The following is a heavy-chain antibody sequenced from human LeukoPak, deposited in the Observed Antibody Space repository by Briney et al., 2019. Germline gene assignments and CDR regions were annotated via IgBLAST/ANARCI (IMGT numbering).Heavy chain of an antibody. CDR2: IYYSGST. CDR1: GGSISSYY. D-gene: IGHD2-2*01. J-gene: IGHJ6*03. Sequence: TSETLSLTCTVSGGSISSYYWSWIRQPPGKGLEWIGYIYYSGSTNYKSSLKSRVTISVDTSKNQFSLKLSSVTAADTAVYYCARVGVGYCSSTSCYASGRYYYYYYYMDVWGKGTTVTISS. V-gene: IGHV4-59*01. CDR3: ARVGVGYCSSTSCYASGRYYYYYYYMDV.